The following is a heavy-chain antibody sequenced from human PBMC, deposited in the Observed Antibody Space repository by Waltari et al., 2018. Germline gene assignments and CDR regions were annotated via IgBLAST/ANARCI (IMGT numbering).Heavy chain of an antibody. Sequence: QVTLRESGPALVKPTQTLTLTCTFSGFSLSTSGMCVSWIRQPPGKALEWLARIDWDDDKYYSTSLKTRLNISKDTSKNQVVLTMTNMDPVDTATYYCARDYGGNEFDYWGQGTLVTVSS. J-gene: IGHJ4*02. CDR3: ARDYGGNEFDY. CDR2: IDWDDDK. V-gene: IGHV2-70*15. D-gene: IGHD4-17*01. CDR1: GFSLSTSGMC.